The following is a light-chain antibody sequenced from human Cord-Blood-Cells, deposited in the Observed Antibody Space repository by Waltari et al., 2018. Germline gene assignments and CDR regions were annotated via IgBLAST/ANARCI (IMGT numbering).Light chain of an antibody. V-gene: IGKV3-15*01. Sequence: EIVMTQSPPTLSVSPGERPTLPCRASESVSSNLAWSHQKPGQAPRLLIYGASTRATGSPARFSGSGSGTEFTLTISSLQSEDFAVYYCQQYNNWTPYTFGQGTKLEIK. J-gene: IGKJ2*01. CDR1: ESVSSN. CDR3: QQYNNWTPYT. CDR2: GAS.